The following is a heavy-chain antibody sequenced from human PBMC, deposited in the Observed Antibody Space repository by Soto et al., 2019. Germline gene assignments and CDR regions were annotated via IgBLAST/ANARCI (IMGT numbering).Heavy chain of an antibody. J-gene: IGHJ4*02. CDR2: IWNDGSNE. Sequence: QVQLVESGGGVVQPGTSLRLSCAASGFTFNSYAMHWVRQAPGKGLDWVAVIWNDGSNEYYSASVKGRFTISRDNSNNTLYLQMNTLRAEDTAMYYCVRCDGQRIAEFDHWGQGTLVTVSS. CDR3: VRCDGQRIAEFDH. V-gene: IGHV3-33*01. D-gene: IGHD1-1*01. CDR1: GFTFNSYA.